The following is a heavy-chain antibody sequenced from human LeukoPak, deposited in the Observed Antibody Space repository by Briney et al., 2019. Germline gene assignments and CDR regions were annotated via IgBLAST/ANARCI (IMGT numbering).Heavy chain of an antibody. D-gene: IGHD2-15*01. CDR2: MNPNSGNT. CDR1: GYTFTSYD. Sequence: ASVTVSCKASGYTFTSYDINWVRQATGQGLEWMGWMNPNSGNTGYAQKFQGRVTMTRNTSISTAYMELSSLRSEDTAVYYCARGGCSGGSCYRYYGMDVWGQGTTVTVSS. CDR3: ARGGCSGGSCYRYYGMDV. J-gene: IGHJ6*02. V-gene: IGHV1-8*01.